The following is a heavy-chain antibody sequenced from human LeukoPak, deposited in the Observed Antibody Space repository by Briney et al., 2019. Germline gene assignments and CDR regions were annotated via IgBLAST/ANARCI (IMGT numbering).Heavy chain of an antibody. Sequence: SGGSLRLSCAGSGFTFSRHGMHWVRQAPGKGPEWVAVTSYDGTNNYHADSVKGRFTISRDNSKNTLYLQMNSLRAEDTAVYYCARGLGGYDNWFDPWGQGTLVTVSS. CDR3: ARGLGGYDNWFDP. CDR1: GFTFSRHG. D-gene: IGHD5-12*01. CDR2: TSYDGTNN. V-gene: IGHV3-30*03. J-gene: IGHJ5*02.